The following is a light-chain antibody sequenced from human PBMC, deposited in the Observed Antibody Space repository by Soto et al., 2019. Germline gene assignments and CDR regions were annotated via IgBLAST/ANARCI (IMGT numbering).Light chain of an antibody. CDR2: DVS. CDR1: SGDVGGYTY. J-gene: IGLJ1*01. V-gene: IGLV2-14*01. CDR3: TSYTSGSTPYV. Sequence: QSALTQPASVSGSPGQSITISCAGTSGDVGGYTYVSWYQQHPGKAPKLMIYDVSNRPSGVSNRFSGSKSGNTASLTISGLQAEDEADYYCTSYTSGSTPYVFGGGTKVTVL.